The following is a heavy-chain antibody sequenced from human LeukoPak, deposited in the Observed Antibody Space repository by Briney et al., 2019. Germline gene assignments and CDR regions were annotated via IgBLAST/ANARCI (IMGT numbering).Heavy chain of an antibody. Sequence: GGSLRLSCAASGFTFSSYAMSWVRQAPGKGLERVSAISGSGGSTYYADSVKGRFTISRDNSKNTLYLQMNSLRAEDTAVYYCAKASFIAVAGGYVDYWGQGTLVTVSS. CDR1: GFTFSSYA. CDR3: AKASFIAVAGGYVDY. J-gene: IGHJ4*02. CDR2: ISGSGGST. V-gene: IGHV3-23*01. D-gene: IGHD6-19*01.